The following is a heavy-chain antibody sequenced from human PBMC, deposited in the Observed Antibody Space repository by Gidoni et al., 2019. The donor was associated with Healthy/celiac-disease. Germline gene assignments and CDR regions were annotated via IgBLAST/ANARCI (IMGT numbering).Heavy chain of an antibody. J-gene: IGHJ3*02. V-gene: IGHV2-26*01. Sequence: QVTLKESGPVLVKPTETLTLTCTVSGFSLSKSRMGVSWIRQPPGKALEWLAHIFSNDEKSDSTSLKSRLTISKDTSKSQVVLTMTNMDPVDTATYYCARILGDTVSHAFDIWGQGAMVTVSS. D-gene: IGHD5-18*01. CDR2: IFSNDEK. CDR1: GFSLSKSRMG. CDR3: ARILGDTVSHAFDI.